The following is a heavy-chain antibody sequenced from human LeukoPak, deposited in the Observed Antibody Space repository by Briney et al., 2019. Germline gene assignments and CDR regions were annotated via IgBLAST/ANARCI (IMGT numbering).Heavy chain of an antibody. Sequence: GGSLRLSCAASGLTFSSYAMSWVRQAPGKGLEWVSGVSGSGGSTYYADSVKGRFTISRDNSKNTLYLQMNSLRAEDTAVYYCAKDLDIVATITGNWGQGTLVTVSS. J-gene: IGHJ4*02. D-gene: IGHD5-12*01. CDR1: GLTFSSYA. V-gene: IGHV3-23*01. CDR2: VSGSGGST. CDR3: AKDLDIVATITGN.